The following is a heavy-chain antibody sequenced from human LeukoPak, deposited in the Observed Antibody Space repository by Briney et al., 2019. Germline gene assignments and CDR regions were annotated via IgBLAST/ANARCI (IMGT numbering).Heavy chain of an antibody. V-gene: IGHV4-30-4*01. CDR3: ASFITMIVGDALDI. CDR2: IYYSGST. J-gene: IGHJ3*02. CDR1: GGPISSGDYY. D-gene: IGHD3-22*01. Sequence: SETLSLTCTVSGGPISSGDYYWSWIRQPPGKGLEWIGYIYYSGSTYYNPSLKSRVTISVDTSKNQFSLKLSSVTAADTAVYYCASFITMIVGDALDIWGQGTMVTVSS.